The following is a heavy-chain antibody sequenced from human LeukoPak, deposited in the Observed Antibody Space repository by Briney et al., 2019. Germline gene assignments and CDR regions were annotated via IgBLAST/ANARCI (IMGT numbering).Heavy chain of an antibody. D-gene: IGHD1-26*01. J-gene: IGHJ4*02. CDR3: AKDPALVGATHPYYFDY. V-gene: IGHV3-23*01. CDR2: ISGSGQTT. CDR1: GFAFSNYH. Sequence: PGASLRLSCAASGFAFSNYHMSWVRQAPGKGLEWVSSISGSGQTTYYADSAKGRFTISRDNSKNTLYLQMNSLRAEDTAIYYCAKDPALVGATHPYYFDYWGQETLVTVSS.